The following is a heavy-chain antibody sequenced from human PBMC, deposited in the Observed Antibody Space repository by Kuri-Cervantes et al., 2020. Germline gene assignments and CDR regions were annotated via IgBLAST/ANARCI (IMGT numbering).Heavy chain of an antibody. CDR2: ISYDGSNK. V-gene: IGHV3-30-3*01. Sequence: GGSLRLSCAASGFTFSSYAMHWVRQAPGKGLEWVAVISYDGSNKYYADSVKGRFTISRDNSKNTLYLQMHSLRPEDMAVYYCAKAHSSGWYYFDYWGQGTLVTVSS. J-gene: IGHJ4*02. CDR3: AKAHSSGWYYFDY. CDR1: GFTFSSYA. D-gene: IGHD6-19*01.